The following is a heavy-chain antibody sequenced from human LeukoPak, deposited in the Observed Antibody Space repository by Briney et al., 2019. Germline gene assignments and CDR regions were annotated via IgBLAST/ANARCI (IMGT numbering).Heavy chain of an antibody. J-gene: IGHJ3*02. CDR2: IDEDGSET. Sequence: PGGSLRLSCEVSGFTFSNYWMMWVRQAPGKGLEWVASIDEDGSETNYVDSVTGRFTVSRDHAKTSLFLQMNSLRAEDTAVYHCARDRDVDYGNDGFDIWGQGTTVTVSS. V-gene: IGHV3-7*01. CDR3: ARDRDVDYGNDGFDI. CDR1: GFTFSNYW. D-gene: IGHD4/OR15-4a*01.